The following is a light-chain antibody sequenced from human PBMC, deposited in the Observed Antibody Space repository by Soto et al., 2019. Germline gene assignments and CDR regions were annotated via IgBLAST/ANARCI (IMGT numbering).Light chain of an antibody. V-gene: IGKV3-11*01. J-gene: IGKJ4*01. CDR2: DAS. CDR1: QSVSSF. Sequence: IVLTQSPATLSLSPGERATLSCRASQSVSSFLAWYQQKPGQAPRLLIYDASNRATGVPARFSGSGSGTDFALTITNLGPEDVAVYFCQQSIILFILGGRTRVEIK. CDR3: QQSIILFI.